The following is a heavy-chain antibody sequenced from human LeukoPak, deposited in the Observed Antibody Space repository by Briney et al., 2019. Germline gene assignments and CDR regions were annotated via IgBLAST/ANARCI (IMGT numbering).Heavy chain of an antibody. V-gene: IGHV3-7*01. CDR2: MKLDGSEE. J-gene: IGHJ5*02. CDR1: GFTFRSYW. Sequence: GGSLRLSCAASGFTFRSYWMSWVRQAPGKGLERVANMKLDGSEEYYVDSVKGRFTISSENAKNSLYLQMNSLRVDDTAVYYCARWARYCSSGSCYSWFDPWGQGTLVTVSS. CDR3: ARWARYCSSGSCYSWFDP. D-gene: IGHD2-15*01.